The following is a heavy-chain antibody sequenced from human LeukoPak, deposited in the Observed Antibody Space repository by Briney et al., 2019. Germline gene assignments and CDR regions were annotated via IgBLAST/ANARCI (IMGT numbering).Heavy chain of an antibody. Sequence: GESLKISCQCFGYSFTSYWIGWVRQIPGKGMEWMGVIYPGDSRIRYNPSFQGQVTISVDKAISTAYLRWVSLKASDTAMYYCACRDLTSTWSFPWGQGTLVTVSS. CDR3: ACRDLTSTWSFP. V-gene: IGHV5-51*01. CDR2: IYPGDSRI. D-gene: IGHD6-13*01. J-gene: IGHJ5*02. CDR1: GYSFTSYW.